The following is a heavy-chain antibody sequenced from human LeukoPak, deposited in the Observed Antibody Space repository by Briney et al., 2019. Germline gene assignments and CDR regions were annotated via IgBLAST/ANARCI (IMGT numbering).Heavy chain of an antibody. CDR2: ISGSGGST. V-gene: IGHV3-23*01. CDR3: ARDCRRGVCYKGRYYFDY. CDR1: GFTFSSYA. J-gene: IGHJ4*02. Sequence: SGGSLRLSCAASGFTFSSYAMSWVRQAPGKGLEWVSDISGSGGSTYYVDSVKGRFTISRDNSKNTLYLQMNSLRAEDTAVYYCARDCRRGVCYKGRYYFDYWGQGTLVTVSS. D-gene: IGHD2-8*01.